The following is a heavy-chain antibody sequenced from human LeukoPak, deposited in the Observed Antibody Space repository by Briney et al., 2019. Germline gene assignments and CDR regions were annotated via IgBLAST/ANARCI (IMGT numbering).Heavy chain of an antibody. V-gene: IGHV3-21*01. CDR1: GFTFSSYS. CDR2: ISSSSSYI. J-gene: IGHJ4*02. Sequence: PGGSLRLSCAASGFTFSSYSMNWVRQAPGKGLEWVSSISSSSSYIYYADSVKGRFTISRDNAKNSLYLQMNSLRAEDTAVYYCARWTEDYYDSSGFDYWGQGTLVTVSS. CDR3: ARWTEDYYDSSGFDY. D-gene: IGHD3-22*01.